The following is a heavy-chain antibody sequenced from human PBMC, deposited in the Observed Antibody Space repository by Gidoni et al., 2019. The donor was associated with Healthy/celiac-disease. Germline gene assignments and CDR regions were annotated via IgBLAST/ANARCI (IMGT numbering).Heavy chain of an antibody. J-gene: IGHJ5*02. Sequence: QVQLQESGPGLVKPSQTLSLTCTVSRGSISSGGYYWSWIRQHPGKGLEWIGYIYYSGSTYYNPSLKSRVTISVDTSKNQFSLKLSSVTAADTAVYYCARGITIFYNRAPPGTHNWFDPWGQGTLVTVSS. D-gene: IGHD3-9*01. CDR3: ARGITIFYNRAPPGTHNWFDP. V-gene: IGHV4-31*03. CDR2: IYYSGST. CDR1: RGSISSGGYY.